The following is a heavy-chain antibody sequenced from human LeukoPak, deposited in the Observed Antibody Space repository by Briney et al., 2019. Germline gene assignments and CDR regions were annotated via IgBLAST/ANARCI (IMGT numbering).Heavy chain of an antibody. Sequence: GGSLRLSCAASGFTLSSYWMHWVRQPLGKGLVWVSRINPDGTTTNYADSVKGRFTISRDNAKNTLYPQMNSLTVEDTALYYCVRIATVTTPDYWGQGTLVTVSS. CDR2: INPDGTTT. J-gene: IGHJ4*02. CDR3: VRIATVTTPDY. V-gene: IGHV3-74*01. D-gene: IGHD4-17*01. CDR1: GFTLSSYW.